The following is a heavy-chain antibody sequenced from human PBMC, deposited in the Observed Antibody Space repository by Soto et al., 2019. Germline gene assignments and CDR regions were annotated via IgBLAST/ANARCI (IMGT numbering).Heavy chain of an antibody. J-gene: IGHJ4*02. Sequence: QVQLVQSGAEVKKPGASVKVSCKASGYTFTSYGISWVRQAPGQGLGWMGWISAYNGNTNYAQKLQGRVTMTTDTSTSTAYLELRSLRSDDTAVYYCARITMVRGVIITWDYWGQGTLVTVSS. CDR3: ARITMVRGVIITWDY. V-gene: IGHV1-18*01. CDR1: GYTFTSYG. D-gene: IGHD3-10*01. CDR2: ISAYNGNT.